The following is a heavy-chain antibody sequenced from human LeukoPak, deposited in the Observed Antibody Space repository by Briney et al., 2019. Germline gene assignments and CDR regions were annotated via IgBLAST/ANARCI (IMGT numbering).Heavy chain of an antibody. J-gene: IGHJ1*01. Sequence: SVKVSCKASGGTFSSYAISWVRQAPGQGLEWMGGIIPIFGTANYAQKFQGRVTITTDESTSTAYMELSGLRSEDTAVYYCASQSPPGYSSESEYFQHWGQGTLVTVSS. V-gene: IGHV1-69*05. CDR3: ASQSPPGYSSESEYFQH. D-gene: IGHD6-19*01. CDR2: IIPIFGTA. CDR1: GGTFSSYA.